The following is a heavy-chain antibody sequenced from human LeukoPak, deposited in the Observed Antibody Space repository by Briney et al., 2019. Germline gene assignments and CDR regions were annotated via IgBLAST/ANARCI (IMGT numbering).Heavy chain of an antibody. D-gene: IGHD3-16*01. V-gene: IGHV4-59*11. Sequence: KASETLSLTCTVSGGSIGSHYYNWMRQPPGKGLEWIGLIHYSGSTNYNPSLKSRVSISADTSKNQFSLNLTSVTAADTAVYYCVIGGGWQSDYWGQGIPVTVSS. J-gene: IGHJ4*02. CDR1: GGSIGSHY. CDR2: IHYSGST. CDR3: VIGGGWQSDY.